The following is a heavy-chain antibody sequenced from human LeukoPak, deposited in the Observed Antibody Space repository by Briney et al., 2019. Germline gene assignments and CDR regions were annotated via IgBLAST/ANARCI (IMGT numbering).Heavy chain of an antibody. CDR1: GYTFTGYY. CDR2: INPNSGGT. D-gene: IGHD3-10*01. J-gene: IGHJ5*02. Sequence: ASVKVSCKASGYTFTGYYIHWVRQATGQGLECVGWINPNSGGTNYAQKFQGRVTMTRDTSISTAYMELSRLRSDDTAVYYCARGGSGSYFSWIDPWGQGTLVTVSS. CDR3: ARGGSGSYFSWIDP. V-gene: IGHV1-2*02.